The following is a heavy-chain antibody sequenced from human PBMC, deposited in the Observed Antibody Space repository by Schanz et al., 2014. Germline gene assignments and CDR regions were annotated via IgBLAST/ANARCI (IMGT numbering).Heavy chain of an antibody. CDR3: AKAHLNPLVYAIPYFDS. CDR1: GFTFSNYA. J-gene: IGHJ4*02. CDR2: ISGSGDST. D-gene: IGHD2-8*01. V-gene: IGHV3-23*01. Sequence: EVQLLESGGGLVQPGGSLRLSCAASGFTFSNYAMNWVRQAPGKGLEWVSAISGSGDSTSDGDSVKGRFTISRVNSKNTLYLQMNSLRADDTAVYYCAKAHLNPLVYAIPYFDSWGQGTLVTVSS.